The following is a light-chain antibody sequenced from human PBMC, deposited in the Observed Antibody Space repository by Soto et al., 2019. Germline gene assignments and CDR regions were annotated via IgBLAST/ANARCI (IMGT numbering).Light chain of an antibody. V-gene: IGLV2-11*01. Sequence: QSALTQPRSVSGSPGQSVTISCAGTDSDIGAYDYVSWYQQHPGKAPKLIIYDVTKRPSGVHDRFSGSKSGNTASLTISGLQTEDEADYHCCLYVANYNLGMFGGGTKLTVL. CDR1: DSDIGAYDY. CDR3: CLYVANYNLGM. J-gene: IGLJ3*02. CDR2: DVT.